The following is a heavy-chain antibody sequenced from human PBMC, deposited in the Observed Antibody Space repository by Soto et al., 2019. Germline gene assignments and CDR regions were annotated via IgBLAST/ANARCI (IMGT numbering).Heavy chain of an antibody. CDR3: AKSYSSSWYYYGMDV. D-gene: IGHD6-13*01. CDR1: GFTFSSYA. V-gene: IGHV3-30*18. Sequence: GGSLRLSCAASGFTFSSYAMSWVRQAPGKGLEWVAVISCDGSNKYYADSVKGRFTISRDNSKNTLYLQMNSLRAEDTAVYYCAKSYSSSWYYYGMDVWGQGTTVTVSS. CDR2: ISCDGSNK. J-gene: IGHJ6*02.